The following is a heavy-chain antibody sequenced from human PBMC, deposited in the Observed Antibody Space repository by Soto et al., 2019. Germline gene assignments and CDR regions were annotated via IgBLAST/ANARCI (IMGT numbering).Heavy chain of an antibody. J-gene: IGHJ6*03. Sequence: GGSLRLSCAASGFTFSSYGMHWVRQAPGKGLEWVAVIWHDGSKKYYADSVKGRFTISRDNSKNTLYLQMNSLRAEDTAVYYCARVGVTGTWKNYYDYYYMDVWGKGTTVTVSS. CDR3: ARVGVTGTWKNYYDYYYMDV. CDR1: GFTFSSYG. D-gene: IGHD3-10*01. CDR2: IWHDGSKK. V-gene: IGHV3-33*01.